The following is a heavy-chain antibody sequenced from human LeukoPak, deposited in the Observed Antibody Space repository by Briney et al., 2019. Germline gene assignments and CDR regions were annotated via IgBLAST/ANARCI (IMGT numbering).Heavy chain of an antibody. CDR1: GDSISDDY. J-gene: IGHJ3*02. Sequence: SETLSLTCSVSGDSISDDYWSWIRQSPGRGLECIAYVYGSGGTSYNPSLGNRVTISADTSKNEVSLKLRSVTAADTAVYYCARQQASDAFDIWGQGTMVTVSS. V-gene: IGHV4-59*08. CDR2: VYGSGGT. CDR3: ARQQASDAFDI.